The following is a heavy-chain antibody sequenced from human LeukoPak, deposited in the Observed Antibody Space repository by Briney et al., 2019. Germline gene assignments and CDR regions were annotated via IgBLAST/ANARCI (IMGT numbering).Heavy chain of an antibody. CDR2: FNGSVSNT. CDR1: GFTFSSYA. D-gene: IGHD6-19*01. J-gene: IGHJ4*02. V-gene: IGHV3-23*01. Sequence: GGSLRLSCAASGFTFSSYAMNWVRQAPGKGLEWVSTFNGSVSNTYYANSVKGRFTISRDNSKNTLYLQMNSLRAEDTAMYYCANHRAGSAWFTLDYWGPGTLVTVSS. CDR3: ANHRAGSAWFTLDY.